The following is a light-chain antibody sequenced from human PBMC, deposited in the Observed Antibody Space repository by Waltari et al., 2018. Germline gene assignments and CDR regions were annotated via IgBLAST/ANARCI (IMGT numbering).Light chain of an antibody. Sequence: EIVLTPYPGTLSLSPGERATPSCRASQSVSRALAWYQQKPGQAPRLLIYAASTRATGVPDRFRGSGSGTDFSLTISRLDPEDFAVYYCQHYVNLPVTFGQGTKVEI. CDR3: QHYVNLPVT. CDR1: QSVSRA. V-gene: IGKV3-20*01. J-gene: IGKJ1*01. CDR2: AAS.